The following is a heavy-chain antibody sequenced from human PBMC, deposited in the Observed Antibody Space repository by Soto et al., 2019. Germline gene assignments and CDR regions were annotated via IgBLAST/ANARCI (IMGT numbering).Heavy chain of an antibody. Sequence: GGSLRLSCAASGFTFSSYSMNWVRQAPGKGLEWVSSISSSSSYIYYADSVKGRFTISRDNAKNSLYLQMNSLRAEDTAVYYCARDGVVSYGDYEQYYYYYMDVWGKGTTVTVFS. CDR1: GFTFSSYS. D-gene: IGHD4-17*01. J-gene: IGHJ6*03. CDR2: ISSSSSYI. V-gene: IGHV3-21*01. CDR3: ARDGVVSYGDYEQYYYYYMDV.